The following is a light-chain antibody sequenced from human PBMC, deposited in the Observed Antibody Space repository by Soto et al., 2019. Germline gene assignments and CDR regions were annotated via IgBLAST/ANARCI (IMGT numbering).Light chain of an antibody. CDR2: DAS. V-gene: IGKV1-5*01. J-gene: IGKJ1*01. Sequence: IPMTQSPSTLSASVGDRVTITCRASHNIERWMAGYQQKPGKAPSLLIFDASTLHSGVPSRFSGSGSGTDFTLTISSLQPDVFATSYCQQFAISTTFGQGTKVEVK. CDR1: HNIERW. CDR3: QQFAISTT.